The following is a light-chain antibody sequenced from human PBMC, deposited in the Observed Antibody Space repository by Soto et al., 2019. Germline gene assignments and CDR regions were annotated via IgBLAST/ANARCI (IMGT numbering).Light chain of an antibody. CDR1: SSNIGRNT. V-gene: IGLV1-44*01. Sequence: QSVLTQPPSASGTPGQRVTISCSGSSSNIGRNTVKWYRQLPGTAPKLLIGSSDQRPSGVPDRFFGSQSGTSASLAISGLKYEDEADYICAAWDDSLNAWAFGGGTKLTVL. CDR3: AAWDDSLNAWA. CDR2: SSD. J-gene: IGLJ3*02.